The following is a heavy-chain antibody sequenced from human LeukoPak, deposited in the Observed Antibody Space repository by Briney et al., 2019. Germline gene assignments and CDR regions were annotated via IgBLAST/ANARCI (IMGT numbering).Heavy chain of an antibody. CDR3: ARENSGSYYRNWFDP. Sequence: ASVKVSCKASGYTFTSYAMHWVRQAPGQRLEWMGWINAGNGNTKYLQKFQGRVTITRDTSASTVYMELSSLRSEDTAVYYCARENSGSYYRNWFDPWGQGTLVTVSS. CDR1: GYTFTSYA. D-gene: IGHD1-26*01. CDR2: INAGNGNT. V-gene: IGHV1-3*01. J-gene: IGHJ5*02.